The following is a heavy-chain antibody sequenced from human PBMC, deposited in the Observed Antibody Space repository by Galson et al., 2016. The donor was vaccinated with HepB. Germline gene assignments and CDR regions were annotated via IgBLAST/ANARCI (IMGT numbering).Heavy chain of an antibody. D-gene: IGHD3-3*01. J-gene: IGHJ6*03. CDR2: IRSHGNNK. Sequence: SLRLSCATSRFTFSSDDMHWVRQAPGKGLEWVAGIRSHGNNKYYAESVKGRVTISRDNSKNTLNLQMNSLRAEDTAVCFCARDTYDLWSGYYYYYMDVWGKGITVTVSS. CDR3: ARDTYDLWSGYYYYYMDV. V-gene: IGHV3-30*02. CDR1: RFTFSSDD.